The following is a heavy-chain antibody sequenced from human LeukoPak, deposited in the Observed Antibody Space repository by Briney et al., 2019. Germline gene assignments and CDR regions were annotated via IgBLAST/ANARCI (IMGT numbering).Heavy chain of an antibody. Sequence: GGSLRLSCAASGFTFSSYAMHWVRQAPGKGLEWVAVISYDGSNKYYADSVEGRFTISRDNSKNTLYLQMNSLRAEDTAVYYCAKSPGWGFCSSTSCYYDYWGQGTLVTVSS. V-gene: IGHV3-30-3*02. CDR1: GFTFSSYA. D-gene: IGHD2-2*01. CDR2: ISYDGSNK. CDR3: AKSPGWGFCSSTSCYYDY. J-gene: IGHJ4*02.